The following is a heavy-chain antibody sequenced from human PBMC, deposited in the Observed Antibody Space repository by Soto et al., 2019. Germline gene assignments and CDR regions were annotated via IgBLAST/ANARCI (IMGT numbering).Heavy chain of an antibody. J-gene: IGHJ4*02. D-gene: IGHD2-21*02. CDR3: ARGGSDYYFDD. CDR2: ISRNGGST. CDR1: GFTFSSYA. V-gene: IGHV3-64*01. Sequence: HPGGSLRLSCAASGFTFSSYAMHWVRQAPGKGLEYVSTISRNGGSTYYANSVKGRFTISRDNSKNTLYLQMGSLRAEDMAVYYCARGGSDYYFDDWGQGTLVTVSS.